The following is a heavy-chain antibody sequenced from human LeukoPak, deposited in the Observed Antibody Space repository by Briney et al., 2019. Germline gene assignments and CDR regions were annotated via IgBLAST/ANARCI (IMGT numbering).Heavy chain of an antibody. Sequence: PGGSLRLSCAASGFTFSSYEMNWVRQAPGKGLEWVSYISSSGSTIYYADSVKGRFTISRENAKNTLYLQMNSLSAEDTAVYYCARGTAVAGTDYWGQGTLVAVSS. CDR1: GFTFSSYE. CDR2: ISSSGSTI. V-gene: IGHV3-48*03. D-gene: IGHD6-19*01. CDR3: ARGTAVAGTDY. J-gene: IGHJ4*02.